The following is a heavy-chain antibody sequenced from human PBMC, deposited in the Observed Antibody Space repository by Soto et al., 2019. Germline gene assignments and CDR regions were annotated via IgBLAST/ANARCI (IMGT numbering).Heavy chain of an antibody. CDR1: GFTFSSYA. CDR3: AKEGGCSGGSCYSFTPLRPYQAEYFQH. V-gene: IGHV3-23*01. Sequence: PGGSLRLSGAASGFTFSSYAMSWVRQAPGKGLEWVSAISGSGGSTYYADSVKGRFTISRDNSKNTLYLQMNSLRAEDTAVYYCAKEGGCSGGSCYSFTPLRPYQAEYFQHWARAPWSPSPQ. J-gene: IGHJ1*01. D-gene: IGHD2-15*01. CDR2: ISGSGGST.